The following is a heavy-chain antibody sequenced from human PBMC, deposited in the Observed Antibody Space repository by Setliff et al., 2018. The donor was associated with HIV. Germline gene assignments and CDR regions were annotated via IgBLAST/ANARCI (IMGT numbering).Heavy chain of an antibody. CDR3: ARGVRDNSGWSSYYFDY. V-gene: IGHV4-34*01. Sequence: SENLSLTCAVYGGSFSGYYWSWIRQPPGKGLEWIGEVTHSGRTNYNPSLESRVTTSVDTSKKQFSLRLTSVTAAATAVYYCARGVRDNSGWSSYYFDYWGQGTLVTVSS. J-gene: IGHJ4*02. CDR2: VTHSGRT. D-gene: IGHD6-19*01. CDR1: GGSFSGYY.